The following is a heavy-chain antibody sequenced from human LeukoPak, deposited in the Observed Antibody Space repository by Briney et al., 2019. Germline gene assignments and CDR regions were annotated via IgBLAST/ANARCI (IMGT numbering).Heavy chain of an antibody. D-gene: IGHD3-10*01. V-gene: IGHV4-59*01. J-gene: IGHJ3*02. Sequence: SETLSLTCTVSGGSISSYYWSWIRQPPGKGLEWIGYIYYSGSTNYNPSLKSRVTISIDTSKNQFSLKVNSVTAAETAVYYCARDDGSGSGSAFEIWGQGTMVTVSS. CDR3: ARDDGSGSGSAFEI. CDR1: GGSISSYY. CDR2: IYYSGST.